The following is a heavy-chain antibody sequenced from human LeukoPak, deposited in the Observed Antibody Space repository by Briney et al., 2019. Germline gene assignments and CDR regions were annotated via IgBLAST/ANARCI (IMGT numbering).Heavy chain of an antibody. CDR2: ISGSGGST. J-gene: IGHJ6*02. CDR3: AKRYCRGGSCTHYYYYGMDV. D-gene: IGHD2-15*01. CDR1: GFTFSSYA. Sequence: PGGSLRLSCAASGFTFSSYAMSWVRQAPGEGLEWVSAISGSGGSTYYADSVRGRFTISRDNSKSTLYLQKNSLRVEDTAVYYCAKRYCRGGSCTHYYYYGMDVWGQGTTVTVSS. V-gene: IGHV3-23*01.